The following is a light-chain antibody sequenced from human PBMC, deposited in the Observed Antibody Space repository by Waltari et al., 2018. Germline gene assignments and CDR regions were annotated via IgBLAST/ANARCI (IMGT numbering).Light chain of an antibody. CDR2: AAS. CDR1: QVISND. J-gene: IGKJ4*01. Sequence: DIQMTQSPSSLSASVRDRVTITCRASQVISNDLAWFQQKPGKAHKSLIYAASSLQSGVPSRFSGSGSGTDFTLAITSLQPEDFATYYCQQYNNYPFTFGGGTKVEIK. V-gene: IGKV1-16*01. CDR3: QQYNNYPFT.